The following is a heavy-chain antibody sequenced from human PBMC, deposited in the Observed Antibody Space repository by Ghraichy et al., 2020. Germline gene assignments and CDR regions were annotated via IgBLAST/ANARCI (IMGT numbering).Heavy chain of an antibody. V-gene: IGHV3-48*04. CDR3: ARNIAVCAYYPIDY. J-gene: IGHJ4*02. Sequence: GGSLRLSCAASGFSFSSYSMNWVRQAPGKGLEWISYISGISRTISYADSVKGRFTISRDNAKKLVYLQMNSLRAEDTAVYYCARNIAVCAYYPIDYWGQGTLVTVSS. D-gene: IGHD3-3*01. CDR2: ISGISRTI. CDR1: GFSFSSYS.